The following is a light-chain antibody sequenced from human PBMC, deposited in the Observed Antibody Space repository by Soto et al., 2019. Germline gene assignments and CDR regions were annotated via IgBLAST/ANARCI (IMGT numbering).Light chain of an antibody. V-gene: IGLV1-40*01. CDR3: QSYDSSLSGAYV. CDR2: GNS. CDR1: SSNIGAGYD. J-gene: IGLJ1*01. Sequence: QSVLTQPHSVSGAPGQRVTISCTGSSSNIGAGYDVHWYQQLPGTAPKLLIYGNSNRPSGVPDRFSGSKSGTSASLAITGLQAEDEADYYCQSYDSSLSGAYVFVTGTKVTVL.